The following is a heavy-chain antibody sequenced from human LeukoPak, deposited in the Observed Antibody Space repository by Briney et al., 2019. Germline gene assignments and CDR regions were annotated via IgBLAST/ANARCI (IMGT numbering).Heavy chain of an antibody. V-gene: IGHV4-59*12. CDR2: IYHSGST. J-gene: IGHJ6*03. CDR1: GGSISSYY. CDR3: ARDCSGTSCYHYYYYYMDV. Sequence: PSETLSLTCTVSGGSISSYYWSWIRQPPGKGLEWIGYIYHSGSTNYNPSLKSRVTMSVDTSRNQFFLKLTSMTAADTAVYFCARDCSGTSCYHYYYYYMDVWGKGTTVTVSS. D-gene: IGHD2-2*01.